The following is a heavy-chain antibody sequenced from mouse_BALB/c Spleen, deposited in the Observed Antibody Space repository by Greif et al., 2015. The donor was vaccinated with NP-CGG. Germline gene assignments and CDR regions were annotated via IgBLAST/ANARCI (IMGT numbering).Heavy chain of an antibody. CDR3: ARKGLGGGFAY. CDR2: ISTYYGDA. J-gene: IGHJ3*01. Sequence: QVQLKESGAELVRPGVSVKISCKGSGYTFTDYAMHWVKQSHAKSLEWIGVISTYYGDASYNQKFKGKATMTVDKSSSTAYMELARLTSEDSAIYYCARKGLGGGFAYWGQGTLVTVSA. D-gene: IGHD4-1*01. V-gene: IGHV1S137*01. CDR1: GYTFTDYA.